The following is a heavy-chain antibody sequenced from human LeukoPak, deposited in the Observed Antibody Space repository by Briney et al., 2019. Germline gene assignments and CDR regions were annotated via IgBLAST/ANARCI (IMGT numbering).Heavy chain of an antibody. D-gene: IGHD6-13*01. CDR2: VSDGGGRT. CDR1: GFTFSTNA. J-gene: IGHJ4*02. CDR3: TKNQILDDRGSWYAF. Sequence: GGSLRLSCGASGFTFSTNAMSWVRQAPGKGLEWVSGVSDGGGRTFYAESVKGRFTVSRDNSKNTLYLRMNSLRAEDTAIYYCTKNQILDDRGSWYAFWGQGTLVTVSS. V-gene: IGHV3-23*01.